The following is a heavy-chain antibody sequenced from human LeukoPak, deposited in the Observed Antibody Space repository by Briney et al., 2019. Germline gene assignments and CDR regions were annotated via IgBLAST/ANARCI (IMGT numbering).Heavy chain of an antibody. D-gene: IGHD3-22*01. CDR2: ISSSGSTI. V-gene: IGHV3-11*01. CDR1: GFTFSDYY. CDR3: ARDSSYYYDSSGYFDY. Sequence: PGGSLRLSCAASGFTFSDYYMSWIRQAPGKGLEWVSYISSSGSTIYYADSVKGRFTISRDNAKNSLYLQMNSLRAEDTAVYYCARDSSYYYDSSGYFDYWGQGTLVTVSS. J-gene: IGHJ4*02.